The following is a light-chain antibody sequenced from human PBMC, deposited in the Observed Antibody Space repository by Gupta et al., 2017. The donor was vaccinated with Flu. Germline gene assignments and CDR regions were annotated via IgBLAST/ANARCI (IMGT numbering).Light chain of an antibody. CDR2: EVS. CDR3: DSYADGRYV. J-gene: IGLJ1*01. V-gene: IGLV2-8*01. Sequence: QSVTSSCTGTSGDVGGYNYVSWYQQHPAKALIRIIYEVSRRPSGVPDRFSAAKSASTATPTVSGLEAEDDDYYYCDSYADGRYVFGTGTKVTVL. CDR1: SGDVGGYNY.